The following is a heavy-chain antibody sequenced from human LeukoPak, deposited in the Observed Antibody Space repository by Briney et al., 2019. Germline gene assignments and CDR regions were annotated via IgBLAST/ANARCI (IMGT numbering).Heavy chain of an antibody. V-gene: IGHV3-30*18. D-gene: IGHD3-22*01. CDR2: ISYDGSNK. J-gene: IGHJ4*02. Sequence: GGSLRLSCAASGFTFSSYGMHWVRQAPGKGLEWVAVISYDGSNKYYADSVKGRFTISRDNSKNTLYLQMNSLRAEDTAVYYCAKGPLITPLDYWGQGTLVIVSS. CDR3: AKGPLITPLDY. CDR1: GFTFSSYG.